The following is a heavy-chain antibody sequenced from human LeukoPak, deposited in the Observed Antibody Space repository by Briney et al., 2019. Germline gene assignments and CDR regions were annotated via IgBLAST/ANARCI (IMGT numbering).Heavy chain of an antibody. CDR1: GYTFTGYY. D-gene: IGHD3-10*01. CDR3: ARAPLGYNWFDP. CDR2: INPNSGGT. J-gene: IGHJ5*02. V-gene: IGHV1-2*06. Sequence: GASVKVSCKASGYTFTGYYMHWVRQAPGQGLEWMGRINPNSGGTNYAQKFQGRVTMTKDTSISTGCMELSRLRSDDTAVYYCARAPLGYNWFDPWGQGTLVTVSS.